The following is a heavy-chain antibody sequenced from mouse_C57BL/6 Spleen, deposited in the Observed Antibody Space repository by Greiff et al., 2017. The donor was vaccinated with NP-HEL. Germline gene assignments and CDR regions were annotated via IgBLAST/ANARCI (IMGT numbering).Heavy chain of an antibody. D-gene: IGHD4-1*01. Sequence: EVKVVESGGGLVQPGGSLKLSCAASGFTFSDYGMAWVRQAPRKGPEWVAFISNLAYSIYYADTVTGRFTISRENAKNTLYLEMSSVRSEDTAMYYCARREDWDGAMDYWGQGTSVTVSS. V-gene: IGHV5-15*01. CDR1: GFTFSDYG. CDR2: ISNLAYSI. J-gene: IGHJ4*01. CDR3: ARREDWDGAMDY.